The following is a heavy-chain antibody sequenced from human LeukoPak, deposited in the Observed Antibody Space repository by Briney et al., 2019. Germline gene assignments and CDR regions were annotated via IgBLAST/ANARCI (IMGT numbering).Heavy chain of an antibody. J-gene: IGHJ4*02. D-gene: IGHD3-10*01. Sequence: PGGSLRLSCAASGFTFSSYGMHWVRQAPGKGLEWVAVISYDGSNKYYADSVKGRFTISRDNSKNTLYLQMNSLRAEDTAVYYCAKAHYPTARKTFYGSGSAGGLFDYWGQGTLVTVSS. CDR3: AKAHYPTARKTFYGSGSAGGLFDY. CDR2: ISYDGSNK. CDR1: GFTFSSYG. V-gene: IGHV3-30*18.